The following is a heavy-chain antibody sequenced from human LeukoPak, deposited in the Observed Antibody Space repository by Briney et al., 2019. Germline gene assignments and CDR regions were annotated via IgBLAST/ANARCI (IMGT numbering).Heavy chain of an antibody. CDR2: INPDSGGT. Sequence: ASVKVSCKASGYTFTGYYMHWVRQAPGQGLEWMGWINPDSGGTNFAQRFQGRVTMTRDTSISTAYMELSRLTSDDTAVYYCARARTGNSEFGYWGQGTLVTVSS. J-gene: IGHJ4*02. D-gene: IGHD4-23*01. CDR1: GYTFTGYY. V-gene: IGHV1-2*02. CDR3: ARARTGNSEFGY.